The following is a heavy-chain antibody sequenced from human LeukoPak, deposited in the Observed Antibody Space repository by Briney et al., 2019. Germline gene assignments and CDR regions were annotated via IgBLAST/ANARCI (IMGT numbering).Heavy chain of an antibody. Sequence: GGSLRLSCAASGFTVSTNYMSWVRQAPGKGLEWVSVINSGGSTYYADSVKGRFTISRDNSKNTLYLQMNSLRAEDTAVYYCAKDQPYSSGWLEYFDYWGQGTLVTVSS. J-gene: IGHJ4*02. V-gene: IGHV3-53*01. CDR2: INSGGST. CDR1: GFTVSTNY. D-gene: IGHD6-19*01. CDR3: AKDQPYSSGWLEYFDY.